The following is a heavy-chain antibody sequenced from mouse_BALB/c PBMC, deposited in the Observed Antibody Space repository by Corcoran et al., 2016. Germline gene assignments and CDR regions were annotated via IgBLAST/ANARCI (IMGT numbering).Heavy chain of an antibody. CDR3: ARGMDYFDY. CDR2: INTNTGEP. CDR1: GYTFTNYG. Sequence: QIQLVQSGPELKKPGETVKIACKASGYTFTNYGMNWVRQAPGKGLTWMGWINTNTGEPTYAEEFKGRFAFSLKTSASTTYLQINNLKNEDTATYFCARGMDYFDYLGQGTTLTVSS. V-gene: IGHV9-3*02. J-gene: IGHJ2*01.